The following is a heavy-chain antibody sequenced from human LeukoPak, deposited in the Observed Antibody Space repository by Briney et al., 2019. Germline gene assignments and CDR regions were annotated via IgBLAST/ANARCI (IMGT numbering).Heavy chain of an antibody. Sequence: GGCLRLSCAASGFTLSSSGMSWVRQAPGKGLEWVSSIRGSGGRTHYADSVKGRLAISRDNSKGTLCLQINSLRVDDTAVYYCAKVVNYGLDPFDYWGQGILVTVSS. V-gene: IGHV3-23*01. CDR1: GFTLSSSG. D-gene: IGHD5-24*01. J-gene: IGHJ4*02. CDR2: IRGSGGRT. CDR3: AKVVNYGLDPFDY.